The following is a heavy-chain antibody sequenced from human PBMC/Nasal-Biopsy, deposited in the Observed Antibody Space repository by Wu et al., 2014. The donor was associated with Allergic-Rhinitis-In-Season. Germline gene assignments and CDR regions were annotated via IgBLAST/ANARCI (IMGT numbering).Heavy chain of an antibody. V-gene: IGHV3-30*18. J-gene: IGHJ3*02. Sequence: LRLSCAASGFTFSSYGMHWVRQAPGKGLEWVAVISYDGSNKYYADSVKGRFTISRDNSKNTLYLQMNSLRAEDTAVYYCAKLVPVGAAAGTRDAFDIWGQGTMVTVSS. CDR2: ISYDGSNK. D-gene: IGHD6-13*01. CDR3: AKLVPVGAAAGTRDAFDI. CDR1: GFTFSSYG.